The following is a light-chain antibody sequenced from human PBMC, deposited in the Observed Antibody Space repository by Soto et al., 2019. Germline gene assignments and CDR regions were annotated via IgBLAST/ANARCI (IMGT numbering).Light chain of an antibody. CDR3: QQLASYVPLT. CDR2: DAS. Sequence: DIQLTQSPSFLSASVGDRVTITCRASQGVGNYLAWYKQRPGKAPNLLIYDASTLHSGVPSRFSGSGSGTEFTLTISSLQPEDFATYYCQQLASYVPLTFGGGTKVQIK. CDR1: QGVGNY. J-gene: IGKJ4*01. V-gene: IGKV1-9*01.